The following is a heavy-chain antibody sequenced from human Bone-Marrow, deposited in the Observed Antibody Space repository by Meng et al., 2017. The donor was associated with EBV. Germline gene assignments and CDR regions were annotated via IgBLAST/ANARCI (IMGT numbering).Heavy chain of an antibody. CDR2: IHYSGST. CDR3: ARADCSSTSCYDSRGWFDP. J-gene: IGHJ5*02. V-gene: IGHV4-61*01. Sequence: QGKLQESGPGLVKPSGPLSLTCTVSGGSVSSGSYYWSWIRQPPGKGLEWIGYIHYSGSTNYNPSLKSRVTISVDTSKNQFSLKLSSVTAADTAVYYCARADCSSTSCYDSRGWFDPWGQGTLVTVSS. D-gene: IGHD2-2*01. CDR1: GGSVSSGSYY.